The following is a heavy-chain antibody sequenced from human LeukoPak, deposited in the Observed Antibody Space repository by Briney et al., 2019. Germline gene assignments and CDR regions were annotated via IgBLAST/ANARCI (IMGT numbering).Heavy chain of an antibody. CDR1: GFTFSSYS. D-gene: IGHD3-10*01. CDR3: ARLDYYGSGSYS. Sequence: GGSLRLSCAASGFTFSSYSMNWVRQAPGKGLEWVSYISSSSSTIYYADSVKGRFTISRDNSKNTLYLQMNSLRAEDTAVYYCARLDYYGSGSYSWGQGTLVTVSS. V-gene: IGHV3-48*01. CDR2: ISSSSSTI. J-gene: IGHJ4*02.